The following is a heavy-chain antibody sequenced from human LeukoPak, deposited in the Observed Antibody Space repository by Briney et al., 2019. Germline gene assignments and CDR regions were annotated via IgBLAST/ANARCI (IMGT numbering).Heavy chain of an antibody. J-gene: IGHJ4*02. CDR1: GFSFGSFG. D-gene: IGHD6-19*01. V-gene: IGHV3-30*03. Sequence: GVSLRLSCAASGFSFGSFGMHWLRQAPGKGLEGVAVISYGGNKKYYGVSVKGRFTISRDNSMNTLYLKMNSLRADDTAVYYCSRDPRGIALAGTYDYWGQGILVTVSS. CDR2: ISYGGNKK. CDR3: SRDPRGIALAGTYDY.